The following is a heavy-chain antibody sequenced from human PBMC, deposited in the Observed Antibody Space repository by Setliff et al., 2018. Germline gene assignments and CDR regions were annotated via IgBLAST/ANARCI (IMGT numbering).Heavy chain of an antibody. D-gene: IGHD2-8*02. Sequence: KTSETLSLTCTVSGGSINSGPYYWSWIRQSPGRGLEWIAYISYTGSTNYNPSLKSRVTISLDTSKNHFSLNLRSVTAADTAVYYCARLSPYNTGPPFDYWGQGTLVTVSS. J-gene: IGHJ4*02. CDR1: GGSINSGPYY. CDR3: ARLSPYNTGPPFDY. CDR2: ISYTGST. V-gene: IGHV4-61*01.